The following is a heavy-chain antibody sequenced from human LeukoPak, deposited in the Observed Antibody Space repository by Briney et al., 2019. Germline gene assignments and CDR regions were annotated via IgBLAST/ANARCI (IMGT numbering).Heavy chain of an antibody. CDR3: VRGRTGSYGWYFDL. J-gene: IGHJ2*01. CDR2: IGTTGET. D-gene: IGHD1-26*01. V-gene: IGHV3-13*01. Sequence: GGSLRLSRAGSGFTFSNYDMHWVRQLTGKGLEWVSSIGTTGETYSPVSVKGRFAVSRDNAKNSFYLQMNSLRAGDTAVYYCVRGRTGSYGWYFDLRGRGTRVTVAS. CDR1: GFTFSNYD.